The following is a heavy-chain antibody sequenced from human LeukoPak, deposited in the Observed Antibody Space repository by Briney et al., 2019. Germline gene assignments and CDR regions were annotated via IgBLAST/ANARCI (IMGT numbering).Heavy chain of an antibody. V-gene: IGHV1-18*01. Sequence: AASVKVSCKASGYTFTNFGISWVQQAPGQGLEWMGWISAYNGNTNYAQEFQGRVTMTTDASTTTAYLELRSLRSDDTAVYYCARGGGLVPGTWFDPWGQGTLVTVSS. J-gene: IGHJ5*02. CDR2: ISAYNGNT. CDR3: ARGGGLVPGTWFDP. D-gene: IGHD6-19*01. CDR1: GYTFTNFG.